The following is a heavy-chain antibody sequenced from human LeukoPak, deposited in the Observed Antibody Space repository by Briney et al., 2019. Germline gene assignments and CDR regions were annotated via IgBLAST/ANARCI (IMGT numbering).Heavy chain of an antibody. CDR3: ARLRFGKIGSYYFEY. Sequence: GGSLRLPCAASGFSFSSYDMNWVRQAPGKGLEWVSSISPISTYIFYADSLKGRFTISRDNAKNSVYLEMNSLRAEDTAVYYCARLRFGKIGSYYFEYWGQGTLVIVSS. J-gene: IGHJ4*02. CDR1: GFSFSSYD. CDR2: ISPISTYI. D-gene: IGHD3-10*01. V-gene: IGHV3-21*01.